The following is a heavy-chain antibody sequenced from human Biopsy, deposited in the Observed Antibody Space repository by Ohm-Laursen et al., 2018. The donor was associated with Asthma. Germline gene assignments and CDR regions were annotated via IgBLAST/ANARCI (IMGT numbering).Heavy chain of an antibody. Sequence: AASVKVSCKASGYTFINYAIHWVRQAPGHSLEWMGWINAANGNTKYSQKFQGRVTITRDTSASTAYMDLRSLRSEDTAMYYCARTYYDFLTGQVNDAFALWGQGTMVTVSS. D-gene: IGHD3-9*01. CDR2: INAANGNT. CDR3: ARTYYDFLTGQVNDAFAL. J-gene: IGHJ3*01. V-gene: IGHV1-3*01. CDR1: GYTFINYA.